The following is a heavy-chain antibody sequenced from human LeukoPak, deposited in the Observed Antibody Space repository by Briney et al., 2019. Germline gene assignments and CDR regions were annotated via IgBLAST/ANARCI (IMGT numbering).Heavy chain of an antibody. CDR2: ISGDGGTI. CDR3: AKELYGNPSGY. Sequence: GGSLRLSCAASGFTLRSSATSWVRQAPGKGLEWVSAISGDGGTISYAASVRGRFTISRDNAKNTLFLQMSSLRAGDTALYYCAKELYGNPSGYWGQGTRVTVSS. J-gene: IGHJ4*02. D-gene: IGHD2-8*01. V-gene: IGHV3-23*01. CDR1: GFTLRSSA.